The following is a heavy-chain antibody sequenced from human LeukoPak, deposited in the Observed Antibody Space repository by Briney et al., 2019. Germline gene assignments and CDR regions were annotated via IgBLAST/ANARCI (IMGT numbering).Heavy chain of an antibody. CDR3: ASGGSWYAPVFDY. Sequence: SETLSLTCTVSGGSISSGDHYWSWIRQPPGKGLEWIGYIYFSGSTYYNPSLKSRVTISVDTSKSQFSLKLSSVTAADTAVYYCASGGSWYAPVFDYWGQGTLVTVSS. CDR2: IYFSGST. D-gene: IGHD6-13*01. CDR1: GGSISSGDHY. V-gene: IGHV4-30-4*02. J-gene: IGHJ4*02.